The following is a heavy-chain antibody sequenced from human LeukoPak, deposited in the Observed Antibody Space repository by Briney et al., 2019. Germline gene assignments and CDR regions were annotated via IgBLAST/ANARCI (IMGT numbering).Heavy chain of an antibody. CDR2: ISHSGTT. J-gene: IGHJ3*02. V-gene: IGHV4-34*01. CDR1: GGFLSDYF. Sequence: SETLSLTCAVLGGFLSDYFWSWLRQVPGRGLEWIGEISHSGTTTYNPSLKRRVPLSAHASKNQFSLKLRSVTAADTDVYYCARDPRDSYSSWPPRENYFDIWGQGTMVTVSS. CDR3: ARDPRDSYSSWPPRENYFDI. D-gene: IGHD6-13*01.